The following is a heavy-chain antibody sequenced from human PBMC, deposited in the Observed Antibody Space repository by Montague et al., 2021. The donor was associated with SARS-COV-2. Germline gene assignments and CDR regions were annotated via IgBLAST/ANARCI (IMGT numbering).Heavy chain of an antibody. D-gene: IGHD3-10*01. Sequence: SETLSLTCAVYGGSFSGHYWNWIRQPPGKGLEWIGETNHSGSTNNNPSLKSRVTMSVDTSKNQFSLKLSSVTAADTAAYYCARGARQGYGFRLGSFDYWGQGTLVTVSS. CDR2: TNHSGST. J-gene: IGHJ4*02. V-gene: IGHV4-34*01. CDR1: GGSFSGHY. CDR3: ARGARQGYGFRLGSFDY.